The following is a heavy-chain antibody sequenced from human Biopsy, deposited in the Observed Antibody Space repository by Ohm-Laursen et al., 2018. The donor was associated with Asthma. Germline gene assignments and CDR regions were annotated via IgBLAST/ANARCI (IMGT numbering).Heavy chain of an antibody. CDR1: GFTFSISA. CDR3: AKDFRGIAVAGDRGFDY. V-gene: IGHV3-23*01. J-gene: IGHJ4*02. CDR2: ITGSGGTT. Sequence: GSLRLSCAASGFTFSISAMSWVRQAPGKGLERVSAITGSGGTTYYADSVRGRFTISRDNSKSTLFLQMDSLSAEDTAVYYCAKDFRGIAVAGDRGFDYWGQGTLVTVSS. D-gene: IGHD6-19*01.